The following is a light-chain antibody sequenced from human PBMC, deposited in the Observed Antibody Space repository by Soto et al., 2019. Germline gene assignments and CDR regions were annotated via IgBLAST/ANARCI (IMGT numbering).Light chain of an antibody. J-gene: IGKJ1*01. CDR1: QTISSY. CDR2: AAS. CDR3: QQSYSTPLWT. Sequence: DIQMTQSPSSMSASEGDRVIITCRASQTISSYLNWYQQKPGKAPKLLIYAASSLQSGVPSRFSGSGSGTDFTLTISSLQPEDFATYYCQQSYSTPLWTFGQGTKVDI. V-gene: IGKV1-39*01.